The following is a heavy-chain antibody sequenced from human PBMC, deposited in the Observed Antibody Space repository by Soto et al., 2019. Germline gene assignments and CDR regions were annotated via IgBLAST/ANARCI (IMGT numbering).Heavy chain of an antibody. CDR3: ARVVHYYGSGSYYGPYFDY. CDR1: VFTFRGYY. V-gene: IGHV3-11*05. D-gene: IGHD3-10*01. CDR2: ISSSSSYT. Sequence: GGSLRLSCAASVFTFRGYYIIWIRHAPGKGLEWVSYISSSSSYTNYADSVKGRFTISRDNAKNSLYLQMNSLRAEDTAVYYCARVVHYYGSGSYYGPYFDYWGQGT. J-gene: IGHJ4*02.